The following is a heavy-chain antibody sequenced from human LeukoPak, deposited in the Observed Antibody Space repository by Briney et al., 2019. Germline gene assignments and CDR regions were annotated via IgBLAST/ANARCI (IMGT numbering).Heavy chain of an antibody. J-gene: IGHJ4*02. Sequence: GGSLRLSCAASGFTVSSHYMTWVRQAPGKGLEWVSVIYSGGSIYYADSVKGRFTISRDNSKNTLYLQMNSLRAEDTAVYYCARDQYCSSTSCYGPFDYWGQGTLVTISS. CDR3: ARDQYCSSTSCYGPFDY. CDR2: IYSGGSI. D-gene: IGHD2-2*01. CDR1: GFTVSSHY. V-gene: IGHV3-53*01.